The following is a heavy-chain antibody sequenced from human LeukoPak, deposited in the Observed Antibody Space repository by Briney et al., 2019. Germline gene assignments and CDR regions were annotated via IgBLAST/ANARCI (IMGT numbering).Heavy chain of an antibody. Sequence: SETLSLPCAVYGGSFSGYYWSWIRQPPGKGLEWIGEINHSGSTNYNPSLKSRVTISVDTSKNQFSLKLSSVTAADTAVYYCARAPQRSYQHNWFDPWGQGTLVTVSS. J-gene: IGHJ5*02. V-gene: IGHV4-34*01. CDR1: GGSFSGYY. D-gene: IGHD2-21*01. CDR3: ARAPQRSYQHNWFDP. CDR2: INHSGST.